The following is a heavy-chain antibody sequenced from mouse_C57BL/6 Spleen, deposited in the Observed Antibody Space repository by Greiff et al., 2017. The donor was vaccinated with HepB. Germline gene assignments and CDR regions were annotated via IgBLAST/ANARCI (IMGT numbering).Heavy chain of an antibody. J-gene: IGHJ4*01. CDR1: GYTFTSYW. CDR2: IDPSDSYT. V-gene: IGHV1-69*01. CDR3: ARQGGYYAMDY. D-gene: IGHD3-3*01. Sequence: QVQLQQPGAELVMPGASVKLSCKASGYTFTSYWMHWVKQRPGQSLEWIGEIDPSDSYTNYNQKFKGKSTLTVDKSSSTAYMQLSSLTSEDSAVYYCARQGGYYAMDYWGQGTSVTVSS.